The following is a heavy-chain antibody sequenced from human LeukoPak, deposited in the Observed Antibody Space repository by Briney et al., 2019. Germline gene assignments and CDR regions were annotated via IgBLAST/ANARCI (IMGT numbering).Heavy chain of an antibody. CDR1: GFTFSNAW. CDR3: VTWISGHGY. CDR2: TRNKAENYMT. J-gene: IGHJ4*02. Sequence: PGGSLRLSCAASGFTFSNAWMNWVRQAPGKGLEWVSRTRNKAENYMTEYAASVKGRFTVSREYSKNSLNLQMNSLKIEDTAVYYCVTWISGHGYWGQGTLVTVSS. V-gene: IGHV3-72*01. D-gene: IGHD1-26*01.